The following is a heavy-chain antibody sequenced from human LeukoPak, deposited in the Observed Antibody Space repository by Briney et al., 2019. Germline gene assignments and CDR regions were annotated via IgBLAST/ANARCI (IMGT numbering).Heavy chain of an antibody. D-gene: IGHD6-6*01. CDR2: ISYDGTNK. J-gene: IGHJ4*02. CDR1: GFTFSSYG. CDR3: AKVDYSSSYS. Sequence: GGSLRLSCAASGFTFSSYGMHWVRQAPGKGLGWVAFISYDGTNKFYTDSVKGRFTMSRVNSKSMLYLEMNSLRVEDTAVYYCAKVDYSSSYSWGQGILVTVSS. V-gene: IGHV3-30*02.